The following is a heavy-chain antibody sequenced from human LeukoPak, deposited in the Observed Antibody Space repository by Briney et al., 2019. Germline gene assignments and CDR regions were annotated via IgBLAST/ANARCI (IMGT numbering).Heavy chain of an antibody. Sequence: PGGSLRLSCAASDFTFSTYAMSWVRQAPGKGLDWVANIKEDGSDKYYVDSVKGRFTISRDNAKNSLYLQMNSLRAEDTAVYYCARIEDRGVKYWGQGTLVTVSS. D-gene: IGHD3-10*01. CDR3: ARIEDRGVKY. J-gene: IGHJ4*02. V-gene: IGHV3-7*01. CDR1: DFTFSTYA. CDR2: IKEDGSDK.